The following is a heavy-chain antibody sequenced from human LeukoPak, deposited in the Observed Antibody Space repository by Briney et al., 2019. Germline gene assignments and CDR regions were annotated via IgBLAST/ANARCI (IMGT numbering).Heavy chain of an antibody. J-gene: IGHJ3*02. D-gene: IGHD3-10*01. CDR1: GGSISSYY. V-gene: IGHV4-59*08. CDR3: ARGTYYSLDSFDI. Sequence: SETLSLTCTVSGGSISSYYWSWIRQPPGKGLEWIGYTYYSGSTNYNPSLKSRVTISLDTSKNQFSLKLSSVTAADAAVYYCARGTYYSLDSFDIWGQGTMVTVSS. CDR2: TYYSGST.